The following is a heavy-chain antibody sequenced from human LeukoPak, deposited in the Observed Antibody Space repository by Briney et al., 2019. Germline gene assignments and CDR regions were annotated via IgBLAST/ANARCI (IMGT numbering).Heavy chain of an antibody. CDR1: GYTFTRYD. Sequence: ASVKVSCKASGYTFTRYDINWGRQAPGQGLEWMGWMNPNSGNTGYAQKLQGRVTMTRNTSISTAYMELSRPRSQDTAVYYCARLPLRYFDWLLSRGPYYSYGMDVWGQGTPVTVSS. J-gene: IGHJ6*02. CDR2: MNPNSGNT. D-gene: IGHD3-9*01. V-gene: IGHV1-8*01. CDR3: ARLPLRYFDWLLSRGPYYSYGMDV.